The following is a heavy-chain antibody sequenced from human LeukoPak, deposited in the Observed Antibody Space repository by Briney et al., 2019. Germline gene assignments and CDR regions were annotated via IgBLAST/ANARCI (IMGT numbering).Heavy chain of an antibody. CDR3: ARDHLKDGSGSDLFDY. V-gene: IGHV6-1*01. D-gene: IGHD3-10*01. CDR1: GDSDSGNSAA. J-gene: IGHJ4*02. CDR2: TYYRSKWYN. Sequence: SQTLSPTSAISGDSDSGNSAAWNWIRQSPSRGLEWLGRTYYRSKWYNDYAVSVKSRITINPDTSKNQFSLQLNSVTPEDTAVYYCARDHLKDGSGSDLFDYWGRGTVVTVSS.